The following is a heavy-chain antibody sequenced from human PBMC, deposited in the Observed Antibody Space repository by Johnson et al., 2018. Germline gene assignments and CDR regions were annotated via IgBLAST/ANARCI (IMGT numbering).Heavy chain of an antibody. CDR3: TRGPGIWLPGAFDI. J-gene: IGHJ3*02. Sequence: EVQLVETGGGLVQPGRSLRLSCTASGFTFGDYAMSWFRQAPGKGLEWVGFIRSKAYGGTTEYGASVKGRFTISRDDSKSIAYLQMNSLKTEDTAVCYCTRGPGIWLPGAFDIWGQGTMVTVSS. D-gene: IGHD5-18*01. CDR2: IRSKAYGGTT. V-gene: IGHV3-49*03. CDR1: GFTFGDYA.